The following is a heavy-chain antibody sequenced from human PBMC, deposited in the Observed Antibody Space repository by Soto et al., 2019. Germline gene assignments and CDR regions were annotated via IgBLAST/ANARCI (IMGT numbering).Heavy chain of an antibody. D-gene: IGHD5-18*01. CDR3: ARPTTAMAAFDY. Sequence: GGSLRLSCAASGFTFSSYGMHWVRQAPGKGLEWVAVISYDGSNKYYADSVKGRFTISRDNSKNTLYLQMNSLRAEDTAVYYCARPTTAMAAFDYWGQGTLVTVSS. V-gene: IGHV3-30*03. CDR1: GFTFSSYG. J-gene: IGHJ4*02. CDR2: ISYDGSNK.